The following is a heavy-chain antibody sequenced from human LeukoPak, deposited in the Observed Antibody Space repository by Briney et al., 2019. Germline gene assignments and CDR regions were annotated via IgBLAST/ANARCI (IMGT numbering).Heavy chain of an antibody. CDR2: TYGSGIT. D-gene: IGHD3-22*01. J-gene: IGHJ6*03. Sequence: SETLSLTCTVSGGSIISNYWSWIRQSAGTGLEWIGRTYGSGITDYNPSLKSRVTMSLDTSRKQFSLRLTSVTAADTAVYYCARLKFYDSTGYSPSYYMDVWGKGTTVSVFS. CDR1: GGSIISNY. CDR3: ARLKFYDSTGYSPSYYMDV. V-gene: IGHV4-4*07.